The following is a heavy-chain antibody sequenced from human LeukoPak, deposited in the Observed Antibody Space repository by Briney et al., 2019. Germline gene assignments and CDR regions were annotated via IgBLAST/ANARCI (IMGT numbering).Heavy chain of an antibody. CDR1: GGSISSYY. CDR3: ARGRQQLVLSELDY. Sequence: SETLSLTCTVSGGSISSYYWSWIRQPPGKGLEWIGEINHSGSTNYNPSLKSRVTISVDTSKNQFSLKLSSVTAADTAVYYCARGRQQLVLSELDYWGQGTLVTVSS. CDR2: INHSGST. V-gene: IGHV4-34*01. J-gene: IGHJ4*02. D-gene: IGHD6-13*01.